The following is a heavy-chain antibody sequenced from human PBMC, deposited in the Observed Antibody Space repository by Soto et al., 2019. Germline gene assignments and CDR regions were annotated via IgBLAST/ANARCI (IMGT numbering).Heavy chain of an antibody. CDR3: ARSSTSANYFDY. J-gene: IGHJ4*02. CDR2: IYYGGST. D-gene: IGHD2-2*01. V-gene: IGHV4-30-2*05. Sequence: SETLSLTCAVSGGSISSGDYSWNWIRQPPGKGLEWIGYIYYGGSTYYNPSLKSRVTISVDTSKNQFSLKLSSVTAADTAVYYCARSSTSANYFDYWGQGTLVTVSS. CDR1: GGSISSGDYS.